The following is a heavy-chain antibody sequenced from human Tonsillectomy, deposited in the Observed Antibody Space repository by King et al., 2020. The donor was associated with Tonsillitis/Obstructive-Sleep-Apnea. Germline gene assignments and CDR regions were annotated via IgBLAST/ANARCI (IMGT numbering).Heavy chain of an antibody. D-gene: IGHD3-16*01. Sequence: VQLVESGGGLVQPGGSLRLSCAASGFTFSSYWMNWVRQAPGKVLEWVANIKQDGSEKYYVDSVKGRFTISRDNAKNSLYLQMDSLRVEDTAVYYCARDGFNYGVDHWGQGTLVTVSS. CDR2: IKQDGSEK. CDR1: GFTFSSYW. CDR3: ARDGFNYGVDH. V-gene: IGHV3-7*04. J-gene: IGHJ4*02.